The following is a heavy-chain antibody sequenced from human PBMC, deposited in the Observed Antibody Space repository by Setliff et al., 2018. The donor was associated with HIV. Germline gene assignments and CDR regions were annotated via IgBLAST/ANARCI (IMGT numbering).Heavy chain of an antibody. CDR3: ATPISITSGSAFDY. D-gene: IGHD2-2*01. J-gene: IGHJ4*02. CDR1: GYSFISYW. V-gene: IGHV5-51*01. Sequence: PGESLKISCKGSGYSFISYWIGWVRQMPGKGLEWMGIIYPGDSNTKYSPSFQGQVTLSVAKSISTAYLQWSSLKASDTAMYYCATPISITSGSAFDYWGQGTLVTVSS. CDR2: IYPGDSNT.